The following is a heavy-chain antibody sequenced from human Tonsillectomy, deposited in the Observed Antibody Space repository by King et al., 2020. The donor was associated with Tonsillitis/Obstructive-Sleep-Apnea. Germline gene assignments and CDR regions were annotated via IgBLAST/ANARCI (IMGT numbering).Heavy chain of an antibody. CDR1: GFTFSNYA. CDR3: ASEGGLQYYFDY. J-gene: IGHJ4*02. D-gene: IGHD3-9*01. Sequence: VQLVESGGGVVQPGRSLRLSCAASGFTFSNYAMHWVRQAPDKGLEWVAVISYDGSNQYYADSVKGRFTISRDTSKNTLYLQMNSLRADDTSVYYCASEGGLQYYFDYWGQGTLVTVSS. V-gene: IGHV3-30*04. CDR2: ISYDGSNQ.